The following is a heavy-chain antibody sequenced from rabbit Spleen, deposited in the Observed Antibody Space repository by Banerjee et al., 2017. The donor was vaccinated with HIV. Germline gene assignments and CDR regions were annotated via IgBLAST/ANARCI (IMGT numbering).Heavy chain of an antibody. V-gene: IGHV1S43*01. CDR3: ATYLDYDGDFNL. D-gene: IGHD2-1*01. CDR1: GIDFSSYYY. J-gene: IGHJ4*01. CDR2: IYTTSGNT. Sequence: QSLEESGGGLVKPGASLTLTCKASGIDFSSYYYMCWVRQAPGKGLDLIACIYTTSGNTWYASWVNGRFTISRSISLNTVDLKMSSLTAADTATYFCATYLDYDGDFNLWGPGTLVTVS.